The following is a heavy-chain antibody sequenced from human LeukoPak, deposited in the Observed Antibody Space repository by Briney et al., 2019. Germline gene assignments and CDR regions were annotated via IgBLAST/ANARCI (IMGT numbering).Heavy chain of an antibody. Sequence: SETLSLTCTVSGGSISSSSYYWGWIRQPPGKGLEWIGSIYYSGSTYYNPSLKSRVTISVDTSKNQFSLKLSSVTAADTAVYYCARGMTTVTRDAFDIWGQGTMVTVSS. CDR3: ARGMTTVTRDAFDI. CDR1: GGSISSSSYY. J-gene: IGHJ3*02. CDR2: IYYSGST. V-gene: IGHV4-39*07. D-gene: IGHD4-17*01.